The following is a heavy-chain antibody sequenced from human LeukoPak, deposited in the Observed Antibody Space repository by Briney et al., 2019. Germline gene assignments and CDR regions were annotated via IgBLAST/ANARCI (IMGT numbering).Heavy chain of an antibody. CDR2: ISSSSSYI. J-gene: IGHJ4*02. Sequence: SGGSLRLSCAASGFTFSSYSMNWVRQAPGKGLEWVSSISSSSSYIYYADSVKGRFTISRDNAKNSLYLQMNSLRAEDTAVYYCARGSFGWYYYDSSGYYYVDYWGQGNLVTVSS. D-gene: IGHD3-22*01. CDR3: ARGSFGWYYYDSSGYYYVDY. CDR1: GFTFSSYS. V-gene: IGHV3-21*01.